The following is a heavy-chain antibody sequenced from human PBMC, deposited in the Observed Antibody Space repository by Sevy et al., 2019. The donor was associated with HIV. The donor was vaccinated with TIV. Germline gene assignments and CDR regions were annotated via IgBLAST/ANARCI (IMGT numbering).Heavy chain of an antibody. D-gene: IGHD3-9*01. Sequence: GGSLRLSCAASGFTFSKYFMHWVRQAPRKGLEWVAVISYDGSNQYYADSVKGRLTITRDNSKTTLYLQMSSLSPEDTAVFYCAKDRGSFYWSKGFFDLWGRGTLVTVSS. V-gene: IGHV3-30*18. CDR1: GFTFSKYF. J-gene: IGHJ2*01. CDR3: AKDRGSFYWSKGFFDL. CDR2: ISYDGSNQ.